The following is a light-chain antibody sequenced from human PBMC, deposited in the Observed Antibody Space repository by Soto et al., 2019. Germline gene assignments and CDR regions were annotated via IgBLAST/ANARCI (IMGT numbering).Light chain of an antibody. CDR2: GAS. V-gene: IGKV3-15*01. J-gene: IGKJ4*01. Sequence: EIVMTQSPATLSVSPGERATLSCRASQSVSSNLAWYQQNPGQAPRLLIYGASTRATGIPARFSGSGSGTEFTLTISSLQSEDFADYYCQQYNNWPLTFGGGTKV. CDR3: QQYNNWPLT. CDR1: QSVSSN.